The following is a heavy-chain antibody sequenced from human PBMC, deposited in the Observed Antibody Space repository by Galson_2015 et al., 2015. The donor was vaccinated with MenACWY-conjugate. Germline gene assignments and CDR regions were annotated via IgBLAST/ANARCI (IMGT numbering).Heavy chain of an antibody. D-gene: IGHD3-10*01. V-gene: IGHV1-18*01. CDR2: ISGYNGDT. CDR1: DDRFTSYG. Sequence: SVKVSCKASDDRFTSYGISWVRQAPGQGLEWMGWISGYNGDTHYAQKFEGRVTMTTDTSTSTAYMELRSLRSDDTAVYYCARDREFNYLPHNVMVRGEAMDVWGQGTTVTVSS. CDR3: ARDREFNYLPHNVMVRGEAMDV. J-gene: IGHJ6*02.